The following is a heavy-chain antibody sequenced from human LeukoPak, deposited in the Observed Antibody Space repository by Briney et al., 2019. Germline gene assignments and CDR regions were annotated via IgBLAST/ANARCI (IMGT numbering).Heavy chain of an antibody. V-gene: IGHV1-69*13. J-gene: IGHJ5*02. CDR1: GGTFSSYA. CDR3: ARERGYGSGSYYMDHENWFDP. D-gene: IGHD3-10*01. Sequence: ASVKVSCKASGGTFSSYAISWVRQAPGQGLEWMGGIIPIFGTANYAQKFQGRVTITADESTSTAYMELSSLRSEDTAAYYCARERGYGSGSYYMDHENWFDPWGQGTLVTVSS. CDR2: IIPIFGTA.